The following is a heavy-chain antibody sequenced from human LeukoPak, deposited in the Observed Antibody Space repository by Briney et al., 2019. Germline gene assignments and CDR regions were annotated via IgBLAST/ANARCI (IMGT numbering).Heavy chain of an antibody. CDR2: IYYSGST. CDR1: GGSISSYY. D-gene: IGHD3-3*01. J-gene: IGHJ3*02. CDR3: ARDSRALTYYDFWSGYSSDAFDI. V-gene: IGHV4-59*01. Sequence: SETLSLTCTVSGGSISSYYWSWIRQPPGKGLGWNGYIYYSGSTNYNPSLKSRVTISVDTSKNQFSLKLSSVTAADTAVYYCARDSRALTYYDFWSGYSSDAFDIWGQGTMVTVSS.